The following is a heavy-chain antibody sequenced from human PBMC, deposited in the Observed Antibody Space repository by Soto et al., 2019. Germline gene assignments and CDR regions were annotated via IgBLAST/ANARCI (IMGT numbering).Heavy chain of an antibody. CDR3: AKGANMAVAGSYRGNWFDP. V-gene: IGHV3-23*01. CDR2: ISGSGGST. Sequence: GSLRLSCAASGFTFSSYAMSWVRQAPGKGLEWVSAISGSGGSTYYADSVKGRFTISRDNSKNTLYLQMNSLRAEDTAVYYCAKGANMAVAGSYRGNWFDPWGQGTLVTVSS. CDR1: GFTFSSYA. D-gene: IGHD6-19*01. J-gene: IGHJ5*02.